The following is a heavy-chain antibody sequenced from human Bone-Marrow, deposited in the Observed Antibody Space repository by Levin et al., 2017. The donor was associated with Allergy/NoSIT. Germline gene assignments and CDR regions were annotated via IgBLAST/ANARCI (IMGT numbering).Heavy chain of an antibody. D-gene: IGHD6-13*01. CDR3: AREVGMSANQY. CDR2: IDPKNDDT. J-gene: IGHJ4*02. Sequence: EASVKVSCKASGYTFTVNHIHWVRQAPGQGLESMGWIDPKNDDTNYAQKFQGRVTMTSDTSISTAYMELSNLRSDDTAIYYCAREVGMSANQYWGQGTLVTVSS. CDR1: GYTFTVNH. V-gene: IGHV1-2*02.